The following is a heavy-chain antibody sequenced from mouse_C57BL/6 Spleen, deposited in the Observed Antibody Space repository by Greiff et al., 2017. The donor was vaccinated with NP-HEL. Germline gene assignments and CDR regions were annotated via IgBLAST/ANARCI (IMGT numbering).Heavy chain of an antibody. CDR2: IYPGDGDT. CDR3: ARVVAKNFVFAY. D-gene: IGHD1-1*01. Sequence: QVQLQQSGAELVKPGASVKISCKASGYAFSSYWMNWVKQRPGQGLEWIGQIYPGDGDTNYNGKFKGKATLTADKSSSPAYMQLSSLTSEDSAVYFCARVVAKNFVFAYWGQGTLVTVSA. CDR1: GYAFSSYW. V-gene: IGHV1-80*01. J-gene: IGHJ3*01.